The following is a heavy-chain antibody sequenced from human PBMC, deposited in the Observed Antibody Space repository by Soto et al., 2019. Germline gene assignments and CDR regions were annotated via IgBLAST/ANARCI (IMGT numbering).Heavy chain of an antibody. D-gene: IGHD6-19*01. Sequence: GGSLRLSCAASGFTFRSYAMSWVRQAPGKGLEWVSAISGNGADTSYADSVRGRLTISRDKSKDTLLHQMNSVRAVDSGVYDCEKESQCSGWLVWSYWGQGIPVTVSS. CDR1: GFTFRSYA. CDR2: ISGNGADT. J-gene: IGHJ4*02. V-gene: IGHV3-23*01. CDR3: EKESQCSGWLVWSY.